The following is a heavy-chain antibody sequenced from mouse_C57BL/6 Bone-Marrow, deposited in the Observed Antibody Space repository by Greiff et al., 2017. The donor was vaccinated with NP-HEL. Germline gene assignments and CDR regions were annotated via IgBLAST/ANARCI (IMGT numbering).Heavy chain of an antibody. CDR3: AKNLWWSYAMDY. J-gene: IGHJ4*01. V-gene: IGHV2-5*01. D-gene: IGHD1-1*02. CDR2: IWRGGST. CDR1: GFSLTSYG. Sequence: VKLMESGPGLVQPSQSLSITCTVSGFSLTSYGVHWVRQSPGKGLEWLGVIWRGGSTDYNAAFMSRLSITKDNSKSQVFFKMNSLQADDTAIYYCAKNLWWSYAMDYWGQGTSVTVSS.